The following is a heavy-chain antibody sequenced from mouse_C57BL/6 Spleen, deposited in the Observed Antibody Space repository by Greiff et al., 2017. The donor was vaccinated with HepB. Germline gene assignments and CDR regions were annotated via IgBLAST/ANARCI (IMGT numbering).Heavy chain of an antibody. CDR2: ISSGSSTI. Sequence: EVKLVESGGGLVKPGASLKLSCAASGFTFSDYGMHWVRQAPEKGLEWVAYISSGSSTIYYADTVKGRFTISRDTATNTLFLQVTSLRSEDTAVYYCERDLDYWGQGTTLTVSS. CDR3: ERDLDY. J-gene: IGHJ2*01. V-gene: IGHV5-17*01. CDR1: GFTFSDYG.